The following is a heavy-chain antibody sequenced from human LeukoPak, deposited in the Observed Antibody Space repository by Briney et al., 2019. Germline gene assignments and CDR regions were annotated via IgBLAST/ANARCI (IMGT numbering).Heavy chain of an antibody. J-gene: IGHJ4*02. CDR3: ARESYYDILTGYYSDYFDY. V-gene: IGHV1-2*02. Sequence: ASVKVSCKASGDTFTGYYMHWVRQAPVQGLEWMGWINPNSGGTNYAQKVQGRVTMTRDTSISTAYMELSRLRSDDTAVYYCARESYYDILTGYYSDYFDYWGQGTLVTVSS. D-gene: IGHD3-9*01. CDR2: INPNSGGT. CDR1: GDTFTGYY.